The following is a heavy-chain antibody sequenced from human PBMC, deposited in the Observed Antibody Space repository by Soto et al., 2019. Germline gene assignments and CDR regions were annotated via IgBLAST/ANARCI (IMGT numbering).Heavy chain of an antibody. CDR2: IYTSGST. V-gene: IGHV4-4*07. Sequence: QVQLQESGPGLVKPSETLSLTCTVSGGSISNYYWSWIRQPAGKGLAWIGRIYTSGSTDYNPSLTSRVTISIDTAKNQFSLRVASMTAADTAVYYCARERREEIHDGYDIDYWGQGTLVTVAS. D-gene: IGHD5-12*01. J-gene: IGHJ4*02. CDR1: GGSISNYY. CDR3: ARERREEIHDGYDIDY.